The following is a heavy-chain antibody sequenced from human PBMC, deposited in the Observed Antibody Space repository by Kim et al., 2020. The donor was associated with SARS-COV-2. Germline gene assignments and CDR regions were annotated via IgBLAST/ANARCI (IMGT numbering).Heavy chain of an antibody. J-gene: IGHJ4*02. V-gene: IGHV3-30*01. Sequence: ADSVKGRFNISRDNSKNTLYLQMNSLRAEDTAVYYCARGYSGSYYGPFDYWGQGTLVTVSS. CDR3: ARGYSGSYYGPFDY. D-gene: IGHD1-26*01.